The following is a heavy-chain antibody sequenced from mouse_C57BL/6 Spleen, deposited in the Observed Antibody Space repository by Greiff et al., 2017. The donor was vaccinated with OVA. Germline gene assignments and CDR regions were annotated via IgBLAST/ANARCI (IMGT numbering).Heavy chain of an antibody. CDR1: GFNIKDDY. D-gene: IGHD2-4*01. Sequence: EVKLMESGAELVRPGASVKLSCTASGFNIKDDYMHWVKQRPEQGLEWIGWIDPENGDTEYASKFQGKATITADTSSNTAYLQLSSLTSEDTAVYYCTTGDYEAYWGQGTLVTVSA. CDR2: IDPENGDT. CDR3: TTGDYEAY. J-gene: IGHJ3*01. V-gene: IGHV14-4*01.